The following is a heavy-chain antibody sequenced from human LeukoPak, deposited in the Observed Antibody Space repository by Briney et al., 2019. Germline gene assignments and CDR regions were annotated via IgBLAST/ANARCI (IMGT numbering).Heavy chain of an antibody. Sequence: SETLSLTCPVSGGSISSYYWSWIRQPAGKGLEWIGRIYSSGSTTYNPSPKSRVSLSVDTTKNQFSLELSSVTAADTAAYYCARDGTYNSVDYWGQGTLVTVSS. J-gene: IGHJ4*02. CDR2: IYSSGST. CDR1: GGSISSYY. V-gene: IGHV4-4*07. D-gene: IGHD6-25*01. CDR3: ARDGTYNSVDY.